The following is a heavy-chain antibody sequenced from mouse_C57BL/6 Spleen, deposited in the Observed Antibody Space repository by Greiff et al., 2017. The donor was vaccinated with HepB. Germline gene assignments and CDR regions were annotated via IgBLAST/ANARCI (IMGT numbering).Heavy chain of an antibody. D-gene: IGHD2-4*01. Sequence: VQLQQPGAELVRPGSSVKLSCKASGYTFTSYWMHWVKQRPIQGLEWIGNIDPSDSETHYNQKFKDKATLTVDKSSSTAYMQLSSLTSEDSAVYYCARGGLRVLTVYFVVWGTGTTVTVSS. J-gene: IGHJ1*03. V-gene: IGHV1-52*01. CDR3: ARGGLRVLTVYFVV. CDR1: GYTFTSYW. CDR2: IDPSDSET.